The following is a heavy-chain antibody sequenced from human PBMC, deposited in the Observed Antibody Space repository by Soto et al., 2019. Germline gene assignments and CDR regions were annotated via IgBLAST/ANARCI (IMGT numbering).Heavy chain of an antibody. CDR2: INSDGSST. V-gene: IGHV3-74*01. CDR1: GFTFSSYW. D-gene: IGHD1-1*01. CDR3: ARDEGQLERPYGMDV. J-gene: IGHJ6*02. Sequence: GSLRLSCAASGFTFSSYWMHRVRQAPGKGLVWVSRINSDGSSTSYADSVKGRFTISRDNAKNTLYLQMNSLRAEDTAVYYCARDEGQLERPYGMDVWGQGTTVTVSS.